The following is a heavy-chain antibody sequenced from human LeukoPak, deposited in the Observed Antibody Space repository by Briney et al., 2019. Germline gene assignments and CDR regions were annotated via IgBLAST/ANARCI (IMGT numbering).Heavy chain of an antibody. CDR2: IYYSGST. V-gene: IGHV4-59*01. CDR3: ARGIPDRGYYYYGMDV. CDR1: GGSISSYY. J-gene: IGHJ6*02. Sequence: SETLSLTCTVSGGSISSYYWSWIRQPPGKGLEWIGYIYYSGSTNYNPSLKSRVTISVDTSKNQFSLKLSSVTAADTAVYYCARGIPDRGYYYYGMDVWGQGTTVTVSS. D-gene: IGHD2-21*01.